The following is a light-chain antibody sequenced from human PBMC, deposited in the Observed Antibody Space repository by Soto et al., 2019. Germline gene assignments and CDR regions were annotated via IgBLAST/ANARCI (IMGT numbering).Light chain of an antibody. Sequence: EIVLTQSPGTLSLSPGERATLSCRASQSVNNNYLAWYQQKPGQAPRPLIYGASSRATGIPDRFSGSGSGTDFTLTISRLEPEDFAVYYCQQYGISPRTFGQGTKVDIK. CDR2: GAS. CDR3: QQYGISPRT. V-gene: IGKV3-20*01. CDR1: QSVNNNY. J-gene: IGKJ1*01.